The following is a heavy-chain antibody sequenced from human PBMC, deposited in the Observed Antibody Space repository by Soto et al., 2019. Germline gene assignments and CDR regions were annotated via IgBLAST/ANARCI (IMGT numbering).Heavy chain of an antibody. CDR3: ARDGPPATTGVGPSYTMDV. CDR1: GYTFTSYQ. J-gene: IGHJ6*02. CDR2: INPSGGRI. V-gene: IGHV1-46*03. Sequence: QMQLVQSGAEVKKPGASVKVSCKASGYTFTSYQMHWVRQATGQGLEWMGIINPSGGRITYAPRFQDRVMMTRDTCTNTVYMELRSLSSEDTAVYYCARDGPPATTGVGPSYTMDVWGQGTTVTVS. D-gene: IGHD3-3*01.